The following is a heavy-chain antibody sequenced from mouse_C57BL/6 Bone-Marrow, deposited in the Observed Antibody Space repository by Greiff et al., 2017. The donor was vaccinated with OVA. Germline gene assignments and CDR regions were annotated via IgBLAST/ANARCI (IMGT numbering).Heavy chain of an antibody. J-gene: IGHJ2*01. CDR2: IYPGGGYT. Sequence: QVQLQPSGAELVRPGTSVKMSCKASGYTFTNYWIGWAKQRPGHGLEWIGDIYPGGGYTNYNEKFKGKATLTADKSSSTAYMQFSSLTSEDSAIYYCARRNYYGSSYDYWGQGTTLTVSS. CDR1: GYTFTNYW. CDR3: ARRNYYGSSYDY. V-gene: IGHV1-63*01. D-gene: IGHD1-1*01.